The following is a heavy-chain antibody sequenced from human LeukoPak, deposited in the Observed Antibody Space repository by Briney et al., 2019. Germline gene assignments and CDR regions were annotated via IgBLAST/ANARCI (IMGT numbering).Heavy chain of an antibody. J-gene: IGHJ4*02. CDR3: ARVYSGYDYYFDY. V-gene: IGHV4-39*07. CDR2: IHYSGST. CDR1: GGSISSSSYY. Sequence: SETLSLTCTVSGGSISSSSYYWGWIRQPPGKGLEWIGSIHYSGSTYYNPSLKSRVTISVDTSKNQFSLKLSSVTAADTAVYYCARVYSGYDYYFDYWGQGTLVTVSS. D-gene: IGHD5-12*01.